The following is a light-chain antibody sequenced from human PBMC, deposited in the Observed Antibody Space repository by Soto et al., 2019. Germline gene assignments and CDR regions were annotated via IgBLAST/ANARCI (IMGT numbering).Light chain of an antibody. V-gene: IGKV2D-29*01. CDR1: QSLLNSDGKTY. Sequence: VMTQSPLSLSVTPGQPASISCKTSQSLLNSDGKTYLSWFLQKPGQPPQLLIYEVFNRFSGVPDRVSGSGSGTDFTLKISRVETEDVGVYYCMQTTQFPFIFGPGTKVDIK. CDR2: EVF. J-gene: IGKJ3*01. CDR3: MQTTQFPFI.